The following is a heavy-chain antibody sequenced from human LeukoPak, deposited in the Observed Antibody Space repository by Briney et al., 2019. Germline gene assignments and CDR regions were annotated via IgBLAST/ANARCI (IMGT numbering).Heavy chain of an antibody. CDR1: GFTFSDYW. Sequence: GGSLRLSCTASGFTFSDYWMSWVRQAPGKGLEWVSAISGSGGSTYYADSVKGRFTISRDNSKNTLYLQMNSLRAEDTAVYYCAPPVDTAMVKSFDYWGQGTLVTVSS. V-gene: IGHV3-23*01. CDR3: APPVDTAMVKSFDY. D-gene: IGHD5-18*01. CDR2: ISGSGGST. J-gene: IGHJ4*02.